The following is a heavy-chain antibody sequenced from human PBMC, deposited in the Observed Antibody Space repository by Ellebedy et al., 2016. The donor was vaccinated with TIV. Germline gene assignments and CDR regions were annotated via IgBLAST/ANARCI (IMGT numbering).Heavy chain of an antibody. Sequence: KVSCKGSGYRFTTYWIGWVRQMPGKGLEWLGVIFPGDSDTRYSPSFQGQVTISADRSINTAYLQWSSLKASDTAMYYCATSTSGWYGVLDYWGQGTLVTVSS. J-gene: IGHJ4*02. D-gene: IGHD6-19*01. CDR1: GYRFTTYW. CDR2: IFPGDSDT. CDR3: ATSTSGWYGVLDY. V-gene: IGHV5-51*01.